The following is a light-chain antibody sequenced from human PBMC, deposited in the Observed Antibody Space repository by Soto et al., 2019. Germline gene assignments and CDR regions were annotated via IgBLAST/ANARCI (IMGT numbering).Light chain of an antibody. V-gene: IGLV2-14*01. CDR2: EVI. Sequence: QSALTQPASVSGSPGQSITISCTGTSSDVCGYNYVSWYQQHPGKAPKLMIYEVINRPSGVSNRFSGSKSGITASLTISGLQAEDEADYYCSSYTSAPTLVFGGGTNVTVL. J-gene: IGLJ2*01. CDR3: SSYTSAPTLV. CDR1: SSDVCGYNY.